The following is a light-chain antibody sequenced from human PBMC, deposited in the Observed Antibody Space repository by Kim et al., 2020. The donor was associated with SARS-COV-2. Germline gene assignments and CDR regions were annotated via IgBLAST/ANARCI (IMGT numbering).Light chain of an antibody. J-gene: IGLJ2*01. Sequence: ALGQKVRTTRQGGRLRSHYASWYQQKPGQAPVLGIYGKNNRPSGIQDRFSGSSSGNTASLTITGAQAEDEADYYCNSRDSSGNHVVFGGGTQLTVL. CDR1: RLRSHY. CDR2: GKN. CDR3: NSRDSSGNHVV. V-gene: IGLV3-19*01.